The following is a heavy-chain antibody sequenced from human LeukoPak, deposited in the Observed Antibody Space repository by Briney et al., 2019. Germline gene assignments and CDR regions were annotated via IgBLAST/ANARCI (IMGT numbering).Heavy chain of an antibody. J-gene: IGHJ4*02. V-gene: IGHV3-48*04. CDR1: GFTFSSYS. Sequence: PGGSLRLSCAASGFTFSSYSMNWVRQAPGKGLEWVSYISSSSSTIYYADSVKGRFTISRDNAKNSLYLQMNSLRAEDTAVYYCARDHSPYYYDSSGLWGQGTLVTVSS. CDR2: ISSSSSTI. D-gene: IGHD3-22*01. CDR3: ARDHSPYYYDSSGL.